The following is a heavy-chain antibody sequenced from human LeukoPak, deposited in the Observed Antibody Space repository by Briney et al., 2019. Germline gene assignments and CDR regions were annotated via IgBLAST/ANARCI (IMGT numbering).Heavy chain of an antibody. CDR3: ARGGRSASAYYYMDV. J-gene: IGHJ6*03. Sequence: SETLSLTCSVSGGSINNYYWSWVRQPPGRGLEWIGYIYYSGSTSYNPSLKRRLTTSVGTSNNQFSLKLRSVTAAGTGVYFCARGGRSASAYYYMDVWGRGTTVTVPS. CDR2: IYYSGST. CDR1: GGSINNYY. D-gene: IGHD2-2*01. V-gene: IGHV4-59*12.